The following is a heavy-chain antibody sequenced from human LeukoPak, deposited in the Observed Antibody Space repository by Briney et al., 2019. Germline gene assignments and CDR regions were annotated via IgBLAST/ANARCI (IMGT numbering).Heavy chain of an antibody. CDR3: ARDLPGYSYGFDY. D-gene: IGHD5-18*01. V-gene: IGHV4-34*01. CDR2: INRSGST. Sequence: SETLSLTCAIYGGSFSGYFWSWFRQPPGKGLEWIGEINRSGSTNYNSSLSLKSRVTISVDTSKNQFSLKLSSVTAADTAVYYCARDLPGYSYGFDYWGQGTLVTVSS. J-gene: IGHJ4*02. CDR1: GGSFSGYF.